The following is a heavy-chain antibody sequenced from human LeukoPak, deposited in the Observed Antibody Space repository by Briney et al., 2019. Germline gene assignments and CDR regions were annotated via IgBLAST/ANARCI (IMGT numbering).Heavy chain of an antibody. D-gene: IGHD6-19*01. CDR1: GFTFSSYG. Sequence: PGRSLRLSCAASGFTFSSYGMHWVRQAPGKGLEWVAVIWYDGSNKYYADSVKGRFTISRDNSKNTLYLQMSSLRAEDTAVYYCARLGIAVAGTQWGDEDYWGQGTLVTVSS. V-gene: IGHV3-33*01. J-gene: IGHJ4*02. CDR2: IWYDGSNK. CDR3: ARLGIAVAGTQWGDEDY.